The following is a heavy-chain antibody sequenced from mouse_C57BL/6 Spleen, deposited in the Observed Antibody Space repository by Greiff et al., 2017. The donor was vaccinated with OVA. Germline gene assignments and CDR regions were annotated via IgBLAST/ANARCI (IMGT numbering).Heavy chain of an antibody. CDR3: ARAYGSSHWYFDV. CDR2: ISSGSSTI. D-gene: IGHD1-1*01. Sequence: EVKLQESGGGLVKPGGSLKLSCAASGFTFSDYGMHWVRQAPEKGLEWVAYISSGSSTIYYADTVKGRFTISRDNAKNTLFLQMTSLRSEDTAMYYCARAYGSSHWYFDVWGTGTTVTVSS. J-gene: IGHJ1*03. CDR1: GFTFSDYG. V-gene: IGHV5-17*01.